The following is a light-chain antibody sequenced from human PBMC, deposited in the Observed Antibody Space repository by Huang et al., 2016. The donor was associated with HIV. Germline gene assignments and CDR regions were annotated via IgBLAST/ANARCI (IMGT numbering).Light chain of an antibody. CDR2: AAS. CDR3: QHYGTSLYT. CDR1: QSVSSSY. V-gene: IGKV3-20*01. Sequence: IVLTQSPGTLSLSPGERATLSCRASQSVSSSYLAWYQQKPGQPPRRRIYAASSRATGIPDRGSGSGSGTDFTLTISRLEPEDVAVYFCQHYGTSLYTFGQGTKLEIK. J-gene: IGKJ2*01.